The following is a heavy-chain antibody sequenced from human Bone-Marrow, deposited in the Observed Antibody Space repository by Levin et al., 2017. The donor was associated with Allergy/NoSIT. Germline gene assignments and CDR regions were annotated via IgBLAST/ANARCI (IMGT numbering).Heavy chain of an antibody. CDR3: ARVRRASLPVQYYYGSGSYYFDY. CDR2: INHSGST. CDR1: GGSFSGYY. D-gene: IGHD3-10*01. V-gene: IGHV4-34*01. J-gene: IGHJ4*02. Sequence: SETLSLTCAVYGGSFSGYYWSWIRQPPGKGLEWIGEINHSGSTNYNPSLKSRVTISVDTSKNQFSLKLSSVTAADTAVYYCARVRRASLPVQYYYGSGSYYFDYWGQGTLVTVSS.